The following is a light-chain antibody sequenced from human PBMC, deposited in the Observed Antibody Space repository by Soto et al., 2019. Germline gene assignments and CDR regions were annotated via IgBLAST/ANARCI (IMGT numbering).Light chain of an antibody. CDR3: APWDDRLTSVL. Sequence: QSVLTQPPSASGTPGQTVTISCSGSSSNIGSNAVNWYQQLPGTVPKLLLYSDNQRPAGVPDRVSGSKSGTSASLAISGLQSEDEADYYCAPWDDRLTSVLFGGGTKLTVL. V-gene: IGLV1-44*01. CDR2: SDN. J-gene: IGLJ2*01. CDR1: SSNIGSNA.